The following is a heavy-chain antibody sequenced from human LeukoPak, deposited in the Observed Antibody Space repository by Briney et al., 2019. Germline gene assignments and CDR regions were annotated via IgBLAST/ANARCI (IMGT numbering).Heavy chain of an antibody. D-gene: IGHD3-10*01. Sequence: PQTLSLTCTVSGGSVSSGNYYWSWIRQPPGKGLEWIGYISYSGSTNYNPSLKSRVTISVDTSKNQFSLNLSSVTAADTAVYYCARDYYGSGTYRFDYWGQGTLVTVSS. CDR2: ISYSGST. CDR3: ARDYYGSGTYRFDY. CDR1: GGSVSSGNYY. J-gene: IGHJ4*02. V-gene: IGHV4-61*01.